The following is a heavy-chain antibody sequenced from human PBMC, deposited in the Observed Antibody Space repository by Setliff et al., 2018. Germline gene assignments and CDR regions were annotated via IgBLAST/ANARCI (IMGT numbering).Heavy chain of an antibody. CDR3: ARVPRFTDTRNAFDI. CDR1: GGSISSSLYY. CDR2: IYYSGST. V-gene: IGHV4-39*07. Sequence: SETLSLTCTVSGGSISSSLYYWGWIRQPPGKGLEWIGSIYYSGSTNYNPSLKSRVTISVDTSKNQFSLKLSSVTAADTAVYYCARVPRFTDTRNAFDIWGQGTMVTV. D-gene: IGHD5-18*01. J-gene: IGHJ3*02.